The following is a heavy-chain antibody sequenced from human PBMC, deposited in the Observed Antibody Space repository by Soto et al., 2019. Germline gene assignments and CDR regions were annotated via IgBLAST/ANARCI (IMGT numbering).Heavy chain of an antibody. J-gene: IGHJ6*02. V-gene: IGHV4-59*08. CDR2: VHDSWGP. Sequence: QVPLQESGPGLVKPSETLSLSCTVSGGSISNYYWSWFRQTPGKGLEWIGYVHDSWGPNYNPSLKSRVSISLATSKTQFSLTLTSVTATDTPVYYCTRQGFGALHGLVDVWCQGTTVTVSS. CDR3: TRQGFGALHGLVDV. CDR1: GGSISNYY. D-gene: IGHD3-10*01.